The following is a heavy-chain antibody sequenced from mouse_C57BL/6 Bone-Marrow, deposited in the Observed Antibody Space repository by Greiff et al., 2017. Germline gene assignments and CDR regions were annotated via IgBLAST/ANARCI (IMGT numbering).Heavy chain of an antibody. J-gene: IGHJ1*03. CDR2: IDPEDGDT. V-gene: IGHV14-1*01. D-gene: IGHD1-1*01. CDR3: TLYGPNWYFDV. Sequence: VQLQQSGAELVRPGASVKLSCTASGFNIKDYYMHWVKQRPEPGLEWIGRIDPEDGDTEYAPKFQGKATMTADTSSNTAYLQLSSLTPEDTAVYYCTLYGPNWYFDVWGTGTTVTVSS. CDR1: GFNIKDYY.